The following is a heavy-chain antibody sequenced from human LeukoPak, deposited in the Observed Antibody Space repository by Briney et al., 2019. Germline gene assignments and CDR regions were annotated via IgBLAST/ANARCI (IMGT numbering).Heavy chain of an antibody. CDR3: ARDPSSSPKVD. CDR2: ISYDGSNK. J-gene: IGHJ4*02. CDR1: GFTFSSYA. D-gene: IGHD6-13*01. Sequence: GGSLRLSCAASGFTFSSYAMHWVRQAPGKGLEWVAVISYDGSNKYYTDSVKGRFTISRDNSKNTLYLQMNSLRAEDTAVYYCARDPSSSPKVDWGQGTLVTVSS. V-gene: IGHV3-30*04.